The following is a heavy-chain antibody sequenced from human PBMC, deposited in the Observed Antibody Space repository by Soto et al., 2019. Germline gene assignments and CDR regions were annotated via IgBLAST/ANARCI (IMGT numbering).Heavy chain of an antibody. V-gene: IGHV3-9*01. CDR3: AKIVTRHSLVPVFDQ. Sequence: QLVESGGGLVQPGRSLRLSCVASGFRFDEYAIHWVRQAPGKGLEWVSGISWDSGSINYAGSVRGRFTVSRDNAKNSLYLHMTSLRSEDTAFYYCAKIVTRHSLVPVFDQWGQGALVSVS. D-gene: IGHD2-21*01. CDR1: GFRFDEYA. J-gene: IGHJ4*02. CDR2: ISWDSGSI.